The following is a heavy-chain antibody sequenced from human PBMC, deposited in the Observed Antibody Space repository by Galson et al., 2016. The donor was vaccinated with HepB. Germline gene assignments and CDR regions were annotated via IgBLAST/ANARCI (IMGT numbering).Heavy chain of an antibody. V-gene: IGHV3-23*01. D-gene: IGHD2-21*02. CDR1: GFTFSSYA. CDR2: ISGSGRIT. Sequence: SLRLSCAASGFTFSSYAMMWVRQTPGKGLEWVSSISGSGRITYYADSVRGRFTLSRDNSKSTLYLRMNSLRAEDTAVYYCATDNLAYCGADCYSWGQGTLATVSS. J-gene: IGHJ5*02. CDR3: ATDNLAYCGADCYS.